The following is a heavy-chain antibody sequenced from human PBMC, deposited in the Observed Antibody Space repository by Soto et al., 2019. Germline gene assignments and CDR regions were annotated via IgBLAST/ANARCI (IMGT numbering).Heavy chain of an antibody. CDR2: IAYDGSLQ. J-gene: IGHJ5*01. Sequence: QAQLVESGGGVVQHGRCLRLYCAASGFAFSSYGMHWVRQAPGTGLEWVAVIAYDGSLQYYADSVKGRFTISRDNFKNNALLQISCLRAEDTAVSYWVSDRGYGHGSVPDSWGQVTLVSVSS. V-gene: IGHV3-30*03. CDR1: GFAFSSYG. CDR3: VSDRGYGHGSVPDS. D-gene: IGHD5-18*01.